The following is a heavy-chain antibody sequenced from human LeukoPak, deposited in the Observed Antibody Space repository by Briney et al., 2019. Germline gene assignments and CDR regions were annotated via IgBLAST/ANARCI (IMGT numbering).Heavy chain of an antibody. D-gene: IGHD2-2*02. CDR1: GGTFSSYA. J-gene: IGHJ6*02. CDR2: IIPIFGTA. V-gene: IGHV1-69*01. Sequence: SVKVSCKASGGTFSSYAISWVRQAPGQGLEWMGGIIPIFGTANYAQKFQGRVTITADESTSTAYMELSSLRAEDTAVYYCARGLGDIVVVPAAIKMYYYYGMDVWGQGTTVTVSS. CDR3: ARGLGDIVVVPAAIKMYYYYGMDV.